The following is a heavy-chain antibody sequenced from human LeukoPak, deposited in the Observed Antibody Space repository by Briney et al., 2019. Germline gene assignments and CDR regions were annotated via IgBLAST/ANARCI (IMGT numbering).Heavy chain of an antibody. CDR2: INPNSGGT. V-gene: IGHV1-2*02. CDR3: ARESSGYYSSLFDY. Sequence: WINPNSGGTNYAQKFQGRVTMTRDTSISTAYMELSRLRSDDTAVYYCARESSGYYSSLFDYWGQGTLVTVSS. J-gene: IGHJ4*02. D-gene: IGHD3-22*01.